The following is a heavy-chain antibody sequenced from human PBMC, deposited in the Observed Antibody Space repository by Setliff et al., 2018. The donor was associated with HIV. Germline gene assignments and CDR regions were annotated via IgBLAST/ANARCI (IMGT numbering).Heavy chain of an antibody. J-gene: IGHJ4*02. V-gene: IGHV1-69*13. CDR2: IIPIFGTA. D-gene: IGHD7-27*01. Sequence: SVKVSCKASGYSFTSYGVSWVRQAPGQGLEWMGRIIPIFGTADYAQKFQGRVTLTADESTSIAYMELNSLRSEYTAVYYCARGRASGSANSGWGQGTLVTVSS. CDR3: ARGRASGSANSG. CDR1: GYSFTSYG.